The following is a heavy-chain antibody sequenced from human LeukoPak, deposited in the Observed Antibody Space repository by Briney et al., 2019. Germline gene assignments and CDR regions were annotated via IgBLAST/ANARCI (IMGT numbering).Heavy chain of an antibody. CDR1: GGSFSGYY. V-gene: IGHV4-34*09. CDR2: INHSGST. Sequence: SETLSLTCAVYGGSFSGYYWSWIRQPPGKGLEWIGEINHSGSTNYNPSLKSRVTISVDTSKNQFSLKLSSVTAADTAVYYCARDTMVRGVIIGGDYYYYGMDVWGQGTTVTVSS. J-gene: IGHJ6*02. CDR3: ARDTMVRGVIIGGDYYYYGMDV. D-gene: IGHD3-10*01.